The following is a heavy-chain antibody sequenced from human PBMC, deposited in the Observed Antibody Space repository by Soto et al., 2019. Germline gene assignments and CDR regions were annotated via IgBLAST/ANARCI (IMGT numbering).Heavy chain of an antibody. CDR1: GYSFTTND. CDR3: ARGPRGGDEYSNYNWFDP. J-gene: IGHJ5*02. V-gene: IGHV1-8*01. D-gene: IGHD4-4*01. Sequence: ASVKVSCRASGYSFTTNDINWVRQATGQGLEWMGWMNPNTGKTAYAQKFQGRVTMTRETSINTAYMELSSLRSEDTALYYCARGPRGGDEYSNYNWFDPWGQGTLVTVSS. CDR2: MNPNTGKT.